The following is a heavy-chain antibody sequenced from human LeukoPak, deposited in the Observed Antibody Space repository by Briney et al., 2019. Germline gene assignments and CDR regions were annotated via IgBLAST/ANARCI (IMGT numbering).Heavy chain of an antibody. CDR2: ISYDGSNK. V-gene: IGHV3-30*03. Sequence: GRSLRLSCAASGFTFSSYGMHWVRQAPGKGLEWVAVISYDGSNKYYADSVKGRFTISRDNAKNSLYLQMNSLRAEDTAVYYCARNLIGERGDYWGQGTLVTVSS. D-gene: IGHD3-10*01. CDR3: ARNLIGERGDY. CDR1: GFTFSSYG. J-gene: IGHJ4*02.